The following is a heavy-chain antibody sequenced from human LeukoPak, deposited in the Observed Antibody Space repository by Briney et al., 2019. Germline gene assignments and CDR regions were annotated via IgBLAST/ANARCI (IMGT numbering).Heavy chain of an antibody. D-gene: IGHD2-2*01. J-gene: IGHJ4*02. CDR2: IDGSGGTT. CDR3: AKAHCSSTSCSRADN. V-gene: IGHV3-23*01. CDR1: GFTFTRNA. Sequence: PGGSLRLSCAASGFTFTRNAMAWVRQAPGKGLEWVSAIDGSGGTTFCADSVKGRVTISRVQSTNTVYLQMNSLRADDTAVYYCAKAHCSSTSCSRADNWGQGTLVTAYS.